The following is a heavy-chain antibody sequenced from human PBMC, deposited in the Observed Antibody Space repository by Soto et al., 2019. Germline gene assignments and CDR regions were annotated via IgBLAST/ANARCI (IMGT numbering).Heavy chain of an antibody. V-gene: IGHV3-48*02. D-gene: IGHD2-21*01. CDR3: ARGRGYCGGTNCYLDY. J-gene: IGHJ4*02. CDR1: GFSFSSNS. CDR2: ISSSGSTI. Sequence: EVQLVESGGGLVQPGGSLRLSCAASGFSFSSNSMKWVRQAPGKGLEWVSYISSSGSTIYYADSVKGRFTISRDNAKNSLYLQMNSLRDDDTAVYYCARGRGYCGGTNCYLDYWGQGALVTVSS.